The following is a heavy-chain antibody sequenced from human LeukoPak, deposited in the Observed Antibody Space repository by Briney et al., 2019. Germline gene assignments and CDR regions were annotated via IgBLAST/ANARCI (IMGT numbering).Heavy chain of an antibody. CDR1: GFNFRSYA. CDR3: ARDRPAHNDFWSGYYSWYFDL. D-gene: IGHD3-3*01. J-gene: IGHJ2*01. Sequence: PGGSLRLSCAASGFNFRSYAIHWVRQAPGKGLEWVAVVSYDGSNKYYADSVKGRFTVSRDNSKNTLYLQMNSLRAEDTAVYYCARDRPAHNDFWSGYYSWYFDLWGRGTLVSVSS. V-gene: IGHV3-30-3*01. CDR2: VSYDGSNK.